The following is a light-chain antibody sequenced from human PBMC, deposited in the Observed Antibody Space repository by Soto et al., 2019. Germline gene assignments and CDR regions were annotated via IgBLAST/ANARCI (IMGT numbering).Light chain of an antibody. CDR3: QQYISYWA. J-gene: IGKJ1*01. V-gene: IGKV1-5*01. CDR1: QSIGSF. Sequence: DIQMTQSPSTLSASVGDRVTITCRASQSIGSFLAWYQHKPGKAPKLLIYDASSLESGVPSRFSGSGSGTEFTLTLSSLQPDDFATYYCQQYISYWAFCQGTKVEIK. CDR2: DAS.